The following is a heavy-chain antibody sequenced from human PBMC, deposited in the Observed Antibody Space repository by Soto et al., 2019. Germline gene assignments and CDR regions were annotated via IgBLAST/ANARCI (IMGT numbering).Heavy chain of an antibody. CDR1: GGTFSSYA. CDR2: IIPIFGTA. D-gene: IGHD5-12*01. V-gene: IGHV1-69*12. Sequence: QVQLVQSGAEVKKPGSSVKVSCKASGGTFSSYAISWVRQAPGQGLEWMGGIIPIFGTANYAQKFQGRVTITADESTSTAYMELSSLRSEDTALYYCARDVGYGYEGYYYYGMDVWGQVTTVTVSS. CDR3: ARDVGYGYEGYYYYGMDV. J-gene: IGHJ6*02.